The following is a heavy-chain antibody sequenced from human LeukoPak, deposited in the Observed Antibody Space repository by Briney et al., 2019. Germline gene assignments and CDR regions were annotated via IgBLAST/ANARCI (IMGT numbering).Heavy chain of an antibody. D-gene: IGHD3-22*01. CDR1: GFTFSDYY. Sequence: GGSLRLSCAASGFTFSDYYMSWIRQAPGKGLEWVSYISSSGSTIYYADSVKGRFTISRDNAKNSLYLQMNSLRAEDTAVYYCARDLPAEFITMIVVGAFDIWGQGTMVTVSS. V-gene: IGHV3-11*04. J-gene: IGHJ3*02. CDR3: ARDLPAEFITMIVVGAFDI. CDR2: ISSSGSTI.